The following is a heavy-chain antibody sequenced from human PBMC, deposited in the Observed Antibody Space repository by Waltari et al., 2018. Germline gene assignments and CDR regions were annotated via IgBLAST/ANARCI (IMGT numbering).Heavy chain of an antibody. CDR3: TRDDGSFYIGFDY. CDR1: GFTFGDSG. V-gene: IGHV3-49*04. D-gene: IGHD1-26*01. CDR2: IRSKAHGVTT. J-gene: IGHJ4*02. Sequence: EVQLVESGGGLVQPGRSLRLSCTTSGFTFGDSGMSWVRQAPGKGLDCVGFIRSKAHGVTTEYSASVKGRFTISRDDSKTIAYLQMNSLKTQDTAVYYCTRDDGSFYIGFDYWGQGTLFTVSS.